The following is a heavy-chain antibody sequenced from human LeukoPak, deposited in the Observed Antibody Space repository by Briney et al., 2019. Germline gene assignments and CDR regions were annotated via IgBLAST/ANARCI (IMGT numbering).Heavy chain of an antibody. J-gene: IGHJ6*03. V-gene: IGHV4-59*01. CDR1: GRSISSYY. D-gene: IGHD3-3*01. Sequence: SETLSLTCTVSGRSISSYYWSWIRQPPGKGLEWIGYIYYSGSTNYNPSLKSRVTISVDTSKNQFSLKLSSVTAADTAVYYCARVSPITVFGVDYYYYMDVWGKGTTVTVSS. CDR3: ARVSPITVFGVDYYYYMDV. CDR2: IYYSGST.